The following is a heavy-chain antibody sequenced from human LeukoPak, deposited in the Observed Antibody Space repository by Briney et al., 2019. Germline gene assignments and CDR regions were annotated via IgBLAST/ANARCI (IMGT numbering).Heavy chain of an antibody. CDR1: GFTFSSYW. D-gene: IGHD2-21*02. J-gene: IGHJ3*02. CDR2: INSDGRMT. V-gene: IGHV3-74*01. Sequence: PGGSLRLSCAASGFTFSSYWMDWVRQAPGKGRVWVSGINSDGRMTRYAESVKGRFTISRDNAKNTLYLQMNSLRAEDTSVYYCARVGSTDSPHAFDIWGQGTMVTVSS. CDR3: ARVGSTDSPHAFDI.